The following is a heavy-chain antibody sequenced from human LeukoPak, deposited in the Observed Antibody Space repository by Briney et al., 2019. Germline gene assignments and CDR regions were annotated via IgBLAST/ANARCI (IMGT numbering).Heavy chain of an antibody. J-gene: IGHJ3*02. CDR3: ARGQTTLRYCSSTSCYGPGNAFDI. CDR1: GGSISSSSYC. Sequence: SETLSLTCTVSGGSISSSSYCWGWIRQPPGKGLEWIGSIYYSGSTYYNPSLKSRVTISVDTSKNQFSLKLSSVTAADTAVYYCARGQTTLRYCSSTSCYGPGNAFDIWGQGTMVTVSS. CDR2: IYYSGST. V-gene: IGHV4-39*01. D-gene: IGHD2-2*01.